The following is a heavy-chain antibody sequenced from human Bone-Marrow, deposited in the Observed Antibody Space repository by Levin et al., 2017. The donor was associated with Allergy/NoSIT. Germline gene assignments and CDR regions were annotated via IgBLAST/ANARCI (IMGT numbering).Heavy chain of an antibody. D-gene: IGHD5-12*01. J-gene: IGHJ6*03. Sequence: SETLSLTCIVSGGSIGSYYWGWIRQPPGKGLEWIGSVDYSGSTNFNPSLKSRVIILVDTSKNQVSLKLSSVTAADTAVYYCAREKRDRYSSYGYYYYYIDVWGKGTTVTVSS. CDR2: VDYSGST. CDR1: GGSIGSYY. CDR3: AREKRDRYSSYGYYYYYIDV. V-gene: IGHV4-59*01.